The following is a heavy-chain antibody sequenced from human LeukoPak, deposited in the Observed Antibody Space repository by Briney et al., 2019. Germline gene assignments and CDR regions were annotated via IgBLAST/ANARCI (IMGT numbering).Heavy chain of an antibody. J-gene: IGHJ4*02. V-gene: IGHV3-64*04. D-gene: IGHD3-22*01. CDR3: AKERSASYYYDSSGYSNYNFDY. Sequence: GGSLRLSCSASGFTFSTYPMHWVRQAPGKRLEYVSTISRNGDSTYYADSVKGRFTISRDNSKNTLYLQMNSLRSEDTAVYYCAKERSASYYYDSSGYSNYNFDYWGQGTLVTISS. CDR2: ISRNGDST. CDR1: GFTFSTYP.